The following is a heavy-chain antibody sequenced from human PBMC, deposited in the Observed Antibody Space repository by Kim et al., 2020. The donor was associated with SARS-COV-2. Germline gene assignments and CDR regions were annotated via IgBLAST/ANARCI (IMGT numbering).Heavy chain of an antibody. CDR2: ISAYNGNT. D-gene: IGHD3-22*01. V-gene: IGHV1-18*04. CDR3: ARDYATYYYDSSGYYLFPPAPDLDY. CDR1: GYTFTSYG. Sequence: ASVRVSCKASGYTFTSYGISWVRQAPGQGLEWMGWISAYNGNTNYAQKLQGRVTMTTDTSTSTAYMELRSLRSDDTAVYYCARDYATYYYDSSGYYLFPPAPDLDYWGQGTLVTVSS. J-gene: IGHJ4*02.